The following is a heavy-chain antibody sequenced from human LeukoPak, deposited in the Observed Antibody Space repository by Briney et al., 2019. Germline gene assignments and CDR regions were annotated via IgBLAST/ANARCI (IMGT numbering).Heavy chain of an antibody. D-gene: IGHD6-13*01. CDR3: ARAVRGSSWYWDYYYYMDV. CDR2: IYYSGST. Sequence: SETLSLTCTVSGGSISSYYWSWIRQPPGKGLEWIGYIYYSGSTNYNPSLKSRVTISVDTSKNQFSLKLSSVTAADTAVYYRARAVRGSSWYWDYYYYMDVWGKGTTVTVSS. CDR1: GGSISSYY. J-gene: IGHJ6*03. V-gene: IGHV4-59*01.